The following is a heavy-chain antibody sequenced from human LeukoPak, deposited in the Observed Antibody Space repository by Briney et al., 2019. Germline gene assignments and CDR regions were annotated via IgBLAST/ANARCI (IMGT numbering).Heavy chain of an antibody. V-gene: IGHV3-21*01. CDR1: GFTFSSYS. J-gene: IGHJ4*02. Sequence: GGSLRLSCAASGFTFSSYSMDWVRQAPGKGLEWVSSISSSSSYIYYADSVKGRFTISRDNAKNSLYLQMNSLRAEDTAVYYCAREDIAARPVSEYWGQGTLVTVSS. D-gene: IGHD6-6*01. CDR2: ISSSSSYI. CDR3: AREDIAARPVSEY.